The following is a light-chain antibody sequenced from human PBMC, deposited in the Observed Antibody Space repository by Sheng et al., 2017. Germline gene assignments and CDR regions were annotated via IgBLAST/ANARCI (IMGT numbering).Light chain of an antibody. CDR2: RDT. Sequence: SSELTQPPSVSVSPGQTANITCSGDELGDKYVCWYQQKPGHSPILVIYRDTKRPSGIPERFSGSNSGNTASLTISGTQTMDEADYYCQAWDGTTYVFGTGTKVTVL. CDR1: ELGDKY. CDR3: QAWDGTTYV. J-gene: IGLJ1*01. V-gene: IGLV3-1*01.